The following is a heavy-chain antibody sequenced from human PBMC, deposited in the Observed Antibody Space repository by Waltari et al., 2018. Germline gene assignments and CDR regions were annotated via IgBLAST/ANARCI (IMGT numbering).Heavy chain of an antibody. D-gene: IGHD3-22*01. CDR1: GYTFTDYY. V-gene: IGHV1-69-2*01. CDR3: ATVTTSDYYDSSGYPSLFDY. J-gene: IGHJ4*02. Sequence: EVQLVQSGAEVKKPGATVKISCKASGYTFTDYYMHWVQQAPGKGLEWMGRVDPEDGETIYAEKFHGSVTITADTSTDTAYMELSSLRSEDTAVYYCATVTTSDYYDSSGYPSLFDYWGQGTLVTVSS. CDR2: VDPEDGET.